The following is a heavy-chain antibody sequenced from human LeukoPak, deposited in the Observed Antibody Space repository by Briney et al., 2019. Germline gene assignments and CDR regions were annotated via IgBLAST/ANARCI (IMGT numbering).Heavy chain of an antibody. D-gene: IGHD3-22*01. Sequence: GGSLRLSCAASGFTFSSYAMSWVRQAPGKGLEWVSAISGSGGSTYYADSVKGRFTISRDNSKNTLYLQMNSLRAEDTAVYYCARDYHSSGYTFDYWGQGTLVTVSS. CDR3: ARDYHSSGYTFDY. CDR2: ISGSGGST. J-gene: IGHJ4*02. V-gene: IGHV3-23*01. CDR1: GFTFSSYA.